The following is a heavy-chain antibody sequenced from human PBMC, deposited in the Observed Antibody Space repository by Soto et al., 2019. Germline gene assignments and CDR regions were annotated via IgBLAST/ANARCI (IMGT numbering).Heavy chain of an antibody. V-gene: IGHV3-33*01. CDR3: ARDRTSMVRGVIDY. CDR1: GFTFSSYG. CDR2: IWYDGSNK. Sequence: GGSLGLSCAASGFTFSSYGMHWVRQAPGKGLEWVAVIWYDGSNKYYADSVKGRFTISRDNSKNTLYLQMNSLRAEDTAVYYCARDRTSMVRGVIDYWGQGTLVTVSS. D-gene: IGHD3-10*01. J-gene: IGHJ4*02.